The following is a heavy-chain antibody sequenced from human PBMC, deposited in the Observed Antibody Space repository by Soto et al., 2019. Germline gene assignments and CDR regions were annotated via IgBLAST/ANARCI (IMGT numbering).Heavy chain of an antibody. D-gene: IGHD2-2*01. Sequence: EVQLLESGGGLVQPGGSLRLSCSASGFTCSNYAMTWVRQASGKGLEWVSRISGSGDSTHYADSVKGRFTISRDDSKTTLYLQMISLRAEDTAVYYCAKSSSGPNDSFDCWGQGTQVTVSS. J-gene: IGHJ4*02. CDR1: GFTCSNYA. CDR3: AKSSSGPNDSFDC. V-gene: IGHV3-23*01. CDR2: ISGSGDST.